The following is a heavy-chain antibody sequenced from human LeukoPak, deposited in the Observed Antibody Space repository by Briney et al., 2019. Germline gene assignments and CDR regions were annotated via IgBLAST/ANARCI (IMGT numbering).Heavy chain of an antibody. CDR3: ARASCVSVPAGY. CDR1: GFTFSSYE. CDR2: ISSSGSTI. Sequence: GSLRLPCVASGFTFSSYEINWVRQAPGKGLEWISHISSSGSTIYYADFLRGRFTISRDNAKNSVYLQMNSLRAEDTAVYYCARASCVSVPAGYWGQGTLVTVSS. D-gene: IGHD2-8*01. J-gene: IGHJ4*02. V-gene: IGHV3-48*03.